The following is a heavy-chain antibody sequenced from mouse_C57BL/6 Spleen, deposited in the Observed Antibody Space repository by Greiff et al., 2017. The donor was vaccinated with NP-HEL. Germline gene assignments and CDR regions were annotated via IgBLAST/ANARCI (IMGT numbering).Heavy chain of an antibody. D-gene: IGHD1-1*01. Sequence: VKLVESGPELVKPGASVKISCKASGYAFSSSWMNWVKQRPGKGLEWIGRIYPGDGDTNYNGKFKGKATLTADKSSSTAYMQLSSLTSEDSAVYFCARRDYYGSSYGYWGQGTTLTVSS. J-gene: IGHJ2*01. V-gene: IGHV1-82*01. CDR1: GYAFSSSW. CDR3: ARRDYYGSSYGY. CDR2: IYPGDGDT.